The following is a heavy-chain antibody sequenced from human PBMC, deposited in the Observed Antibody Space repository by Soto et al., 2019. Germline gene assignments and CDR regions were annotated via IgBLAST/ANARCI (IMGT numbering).Heavy chain of an antibody. D-gene: IGHD6-13*01. Sequence: EVQLVESGGGLVQPGGSLRLSCAASGFTFSSYSMNWVRQAPGKGLEWVSYISSSSSTIYYADSVKGRFTISRDNAKNSLYLQMNSLRAQDTAVYYCARHPERIAEIGWFDPWGQGTLVPVS. CDR2: ISSSSSTI. CDR1: GFTFSSYS. CDR3: ARHPERIAEIGWFDP. V-gene: IGHV3-48*01. J-gene: IGHJ5*02.